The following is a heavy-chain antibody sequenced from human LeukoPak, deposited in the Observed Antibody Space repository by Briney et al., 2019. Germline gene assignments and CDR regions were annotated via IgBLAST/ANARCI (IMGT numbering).Heavy chain of an antibody. D-gene: IGHD3-3*01. CDR3: ARSPTYYDFWSGYLRYYYYYYGMDV. V-gene: IGHV1-8*01. Sequence: ASVKVSCKASGYTFTSYDINWVRQATGQGLEWMGWMNPNSGNTGYAQKFQGRVTMTRNTAISTAYMELSSLISEDTAVYYCARSPTYYDFWSGYLRYYYYYYGMDVWGQGTTVTVSS. CDR1: GYTFTSYD. J-gene: IGHJ6*02. CDR2: MNPNSGNT.